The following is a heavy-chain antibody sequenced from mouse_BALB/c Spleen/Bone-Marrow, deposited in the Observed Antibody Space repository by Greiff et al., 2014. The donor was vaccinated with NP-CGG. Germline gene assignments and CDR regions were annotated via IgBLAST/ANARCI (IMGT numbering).Heavy chain of an antibody. CDR3: AAYYYVSSYGFAY. Sequence: VQLKESGAELVKPGASVKLSCTASGFNIKDTYMHWVKQRPGQGLEWIGRIDPASGNTKFDPKFQGKATIASDTSSNTAYLQLSSLTSEDTAVYYCAAYYYVSSYGFAYWGQGTLVTVSA. V-gene: IGHV14-3*02. CDR1: GFNIKDTY. CDR2: IDPASGNT. J-gene: IGHJ3*01. D-gene: IGHD1-1*01.